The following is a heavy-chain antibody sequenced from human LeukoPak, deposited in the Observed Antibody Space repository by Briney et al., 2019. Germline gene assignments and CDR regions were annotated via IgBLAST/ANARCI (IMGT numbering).Heavy chain of an antibody. J-gene: IGHJ4*02. Sequence: GASVKVSCKASGYTFIDFYIHWVRQAPGQGLEWMGWISAYNGNTNYAQKLQGRVTMTTDTSTSTAYMELRSLRSDDTAVYYCARDRGSEWGVPPPSFDYWGQGTLVTVSS. CDR1: GYTFIDFY. CDR3: ARDRGSEWGVPPPSFDY. CDR2: ISAYNGNT. V-gene: IGHV1-18*04. D-gene: IGHD3-10*01.